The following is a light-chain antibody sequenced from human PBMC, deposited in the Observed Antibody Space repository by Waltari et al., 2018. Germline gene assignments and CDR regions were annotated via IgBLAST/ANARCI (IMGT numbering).Light chain of an antibody. J-gene: IGKJ1*01. CDR2: KVS. Sequence: DVVMPQSPPSLPVTLGQPASTSSRSSQSLVHSEGKTYLNWFHQRPGQSPRRLIYKVSNRDSGVPDRFSGSGSGTDFTLKISRVEAEDVGVYYCMQGTHWPWTFGQGTKVEIK. CDR1: QSLVHSEGKTY. CDR3: MQGTHWPWT. V-gene: IGKV2-30*02.